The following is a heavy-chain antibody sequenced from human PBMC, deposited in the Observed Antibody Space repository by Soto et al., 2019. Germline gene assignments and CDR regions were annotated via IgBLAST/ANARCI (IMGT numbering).Heavy chain of an antibody. V-gene: IGHV1-69*13. J-gene: IGHJ4*02. CDR2: IIPILGTA. D-gene: IGHD3-22*01. Sequence: SVKVSCKASGGTFTNYAFSWVRQAPGQGLEWLGGIIPILGTADYAQKFQDRVTITEDEPTSKAHKELSSLRSDDTAVYYCARESYDSSGYYSLPSWYFDYWGQGTLVTVSS. CDR3: ARESYDSSGYYSLPSWYFDY. CDR1: GGTFTNYA.